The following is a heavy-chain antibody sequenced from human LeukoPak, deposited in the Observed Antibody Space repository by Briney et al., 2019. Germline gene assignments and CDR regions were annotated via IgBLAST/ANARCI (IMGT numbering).Heavy chain of an antibody. D-gene: IGHD4/OR15-4a*01. J-gene: IGHJ6*02. CDR2: IYSGGST. CDR1: GFTVSSNY. V-gene: IGHV3-66*01. CDR3: ARDRGAIYYYGMDV. Sequence: GGSLRLSCAASGFTVSSNYMSWVRQAPGKGLEWVSVIYSGGSTYYADSVKGRFTISRDNSKNTLYLQMSSLRAEDTAVYYCARDRGAIYYYGMDVWGQGTTVTVSS.